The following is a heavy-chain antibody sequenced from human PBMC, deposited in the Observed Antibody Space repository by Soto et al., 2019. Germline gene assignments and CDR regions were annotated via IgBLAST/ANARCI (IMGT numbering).Heavy chain of an antibody. J-gene: IGHJ4*02. CDR1: GFTFSSYG. D-gene: IGHD3-22*01. Sequence: GGSLRLSCAASGFTFSSYGMHWVRQAPGKGLEWVAVISYDGSNKYYADSVKGRFTISRDNSKNTLYLQMNSLRAEDTAVYYCAREYYYDSSGYIPFDYWGQGTLVTVSS. V-gene: IGHV3-30*03. CDR2: ISYDGSNK. CDR3: AREYYYDSSGYIPFDY.